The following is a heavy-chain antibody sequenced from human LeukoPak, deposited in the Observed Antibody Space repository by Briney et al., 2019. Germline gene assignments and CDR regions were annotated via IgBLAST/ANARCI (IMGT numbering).Heavy chain of an antibody. CDR2: MNPSSGGT. V-gene: IGHV1-2*02. J-gene: IGHJ5*02. CDR1: GYTFTHYY. CDR3: ARDRSLGLLEWLPHT. D-gene: IGHD3-3*01. Sequence: ASVKVSCKASGYTFTHYYIHWLRQAPGQGLEWMGWMNPSSGGTNYAQKFQGRVTLTRDTSTSTAYMDLSRLTSDDTAVYYCARDRSLGLLEWLPHTWGQGILVTVSS.